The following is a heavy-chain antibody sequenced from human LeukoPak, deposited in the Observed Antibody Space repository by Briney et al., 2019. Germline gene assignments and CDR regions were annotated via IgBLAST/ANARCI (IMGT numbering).Heavy chain of an antibody. CDR1: GGSISSYY. J-gene: IGHJ3*01. CDR2: IYYRGST. V-gene: IGHV4-59*12. D-gene: IGHD3-22*01. CDR3: ARELRYDNSDSGAF. Sequence: PSETLSLTCTVSGGSISSYYWSWIRRPPGKGLEWIGYIYYRGSTNYNPSLKSRVTISVDTSKNQFSLKLSSVTAADTAVYYCARELRYDNSDSGAFWGQGTVVTVSS.